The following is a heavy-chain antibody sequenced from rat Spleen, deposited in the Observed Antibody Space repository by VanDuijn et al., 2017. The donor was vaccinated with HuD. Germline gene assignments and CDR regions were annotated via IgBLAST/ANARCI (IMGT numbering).Heavy chain of an antibody. D-gene: IGHD1-11*01. J-gene: IGHJ2*01. CDR2: INTDGGNT. V-gene: IGHV5-58*01. Sequence: EVQLVESGGGLVQPGRSLKLSCVASGFTFSSYWMYWIRQASGRGLEWVSSINTDGGNTYYPDSVKGRFTVSRDNAENTVYLQMNSLRSEDTATYYCAKDRDYGPDYWGQGVMVTVSS. CDR1: GFTFSSYW. CDR3: AKDRDYGPDY.